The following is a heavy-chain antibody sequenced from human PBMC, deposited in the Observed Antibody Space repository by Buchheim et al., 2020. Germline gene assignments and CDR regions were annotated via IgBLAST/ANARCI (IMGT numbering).Heavy chain of an antibody. J-gene: IGHJ1*01. CDR2: ISYDGGNK. CDR1: GFTFSNYA. V-gene: IGHV3-30*18. D-gene: IGHD6-19*01. CDR3: AKEMYTSGWRGTEYFQH. Sequence: QVQLVESGGGVVQPGRSLRLSCAASGFTFSNYAMHWVRQAPGKGLEWVAVISYDGGNKYYADSVKGRFTISRDNSKNTLYLQMNSLRTEDTAVNYCAKEMYTSGWRGTEYFQHWGQGTL.